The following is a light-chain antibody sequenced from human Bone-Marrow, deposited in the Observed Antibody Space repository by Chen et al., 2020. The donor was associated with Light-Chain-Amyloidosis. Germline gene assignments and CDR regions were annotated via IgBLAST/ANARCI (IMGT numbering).Light chain of an antibody. J-gene: IGLJ3*02. V-gene: IGLV3-25*03. CDR2: KDS. Sequence: SELPQPPSVPLSPGQTPRITCPGDSLTDHYAFWYREKAGQAPVLVINKDSGRPSGIPERVSGSSSRTTVTLTISGVQAEDEDVYYCQSADSTGIYRVFGGGTKLTVL. CDR3: QSADSTGIYRV. CDR1: SLTDHY.